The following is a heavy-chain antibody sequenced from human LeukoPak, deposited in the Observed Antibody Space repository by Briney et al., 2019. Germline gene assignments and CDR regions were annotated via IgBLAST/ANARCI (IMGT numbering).Heavy chain of an antibody. CDR3: AIGDYGHDAFDI. CDR2: IIPILGIA. J-gene: IGHJ3*02. D-gene: IGHD4-17*01. CDR1: GGTFSSYA. V-gene: IGHV1-69*04. Sequence: GASVKVSCKASGGTFSSYAISWVRQAPGQGLEWMGRIIPILGIANYAQKFQGRVTITADKSTSTAYMELSSLRSEDTAVYYCAIGDYGHDAFDIWGQGTMVTVSS.